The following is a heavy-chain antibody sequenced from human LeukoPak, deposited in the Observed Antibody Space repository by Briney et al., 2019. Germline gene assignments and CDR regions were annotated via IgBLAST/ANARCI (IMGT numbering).Heavy chain of an antibody. Sequence: GGSLRLSCAASGFAFSSYWMHWVRQVPGKGLVWISRINPGGSSTAYADSVKGRFTISRDNAKNTLYLQMNSLRAEDTAVYYCARSNQADDYWGQGTLVTVSS. J-gene: IGHJ4*02. D-gene: IGHD4-11*01. CDR1: GFAFSSYW. CDR2: INPGGSST. CDR3: ARSNQADDY. V-gene: IGHV3-74*01.